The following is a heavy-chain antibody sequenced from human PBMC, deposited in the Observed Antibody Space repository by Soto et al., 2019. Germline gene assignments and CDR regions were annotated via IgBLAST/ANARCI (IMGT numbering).Heavy chain of an antibody. J-gene: IGHJ4*02. D-gene: IGHD3-22*01. V-gene: IGHV4-28*03. Sequence: PSETLSLTCAVSGYSISSSNWWGWIRQPPGKGLEWIGYIYYSGTTYYNPSLKSRVTISVDTSKNQFSLKLSSVTAADTAVYYCARVNATYYYDSSGYYQLYYFDYWGQGTLVTVSS. CDR3: ARVNATYYYDSSGYYQLYYFDY. CDR2: IYYSGTT. CDR1: GYSISSSNW.